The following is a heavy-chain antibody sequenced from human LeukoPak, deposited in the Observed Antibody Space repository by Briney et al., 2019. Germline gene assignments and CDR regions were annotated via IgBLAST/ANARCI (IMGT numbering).Heavy chain of an antibody. V-gene: IGHV4-39*02. CDR3: ARLTRCSTSCYFDY. CDR2: VYHTGTA. J-gene: IGHJ4*02. CDR1: GGSVSSSDYY. Sequence: SETLSLTCTVSGGSVSSSDYYWTWVRQTPGKGLEWMGSVYHTGTAYYTSSLNSRLTISVDTSKSLFSLRLRSVTAADTAMYYCARLTRCSTSCYFDYWGQGILVTVSS. D-gene: IGHD3-9*01.